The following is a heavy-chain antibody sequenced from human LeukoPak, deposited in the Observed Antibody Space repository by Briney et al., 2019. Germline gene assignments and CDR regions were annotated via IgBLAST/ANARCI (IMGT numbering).Heavy chain of an antibody. CDR1: GGSISSSSYY. CDR2: IYYSGST. Sequence: PSETLSLTCTVSGGSISSSSYYWGWIRQPPGKGLEWIGSIYYSGSTYYNPSLKSRVTISVDTSKNQFSLKLSSVTAADTAVYYCARGEYCSSTSCAIPEYYFDYWGQGTLVTVSS. V-gene: IGHV4-39*01. D-gene: IGHD2-2*01. J-gene: IGHJ4*02. CDR3: ARGEYCSSTSCAIPEYYFDY.